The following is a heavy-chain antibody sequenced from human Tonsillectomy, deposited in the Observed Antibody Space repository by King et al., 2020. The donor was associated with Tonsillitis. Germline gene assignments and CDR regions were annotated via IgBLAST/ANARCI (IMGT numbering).Heavy chain of an antibody. CDR1: GGSISSSSYY. CDR2: IYYSGST. Sequence: VQLQESGPGLVKPSETLSLTCTVSGGSISSSSYYWGWIRQPPGKGLEWIGSIYYSGSTYYNPSLKSRVTISVDTSKNQFSLKLSSVTAADTAVYYCACLSYYVGWYFDLWGRGTLVTVSS. CDR3: ACLSYYVGWYFDL. J-gene: IGHJ2*01. D-gene: IGHD3-22*01. V-gene: IGHV4-39*07.